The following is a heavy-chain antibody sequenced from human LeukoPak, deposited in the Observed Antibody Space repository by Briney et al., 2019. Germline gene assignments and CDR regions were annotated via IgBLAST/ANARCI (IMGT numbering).Heavy chain of an antibody. J-gene: IGHJ3*02. Sequence: GGSLRPSCAASGFNFNTYAMTWVRLSPGKGLEWVSAFSATDGSTQYADSLKGRFTISRDNSKNTLYLQMNNLRAEDTGLYYCARAMIVAAGTGAFDIWGQGTMVTVSS. CDR3: ARAMIVAAGTGAFDI. V-gene: IGHV3-23*01. CDR2: FSATDGST. D-gene: IGHD6-13*01. CDR1: GFNFNTYA.